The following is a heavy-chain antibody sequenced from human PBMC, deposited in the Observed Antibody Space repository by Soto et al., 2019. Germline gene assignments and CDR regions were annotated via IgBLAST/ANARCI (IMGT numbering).Heavy chain of an antibody. CDR3: AKVFLYYYYGMDV. CDR1: GYSFTSYH. Sequence: RGESLKISCKGSGYSFTSYHIVWVRQMPGKGLEWMGIIYPGDSETRYSPSLQGQVTVSADNSKSTLYLQMNSLRAEDTAVYYCAKVFLYYYYGMDVWGQGTTVTVSS. J-gene: IGHJ6*02. V-gene: IGHV5-51*01. CDR2: IYPGDSET.